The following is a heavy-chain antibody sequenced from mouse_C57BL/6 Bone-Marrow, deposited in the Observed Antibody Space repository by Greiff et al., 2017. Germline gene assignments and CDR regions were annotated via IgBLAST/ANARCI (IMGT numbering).Heavy chain of an antibody. CDR2: IDPETGGT. J-gene: IGHJ4*01. V-gene: IGHV1-15*01. Sequence: VQLQQSGAELVRPGASVTLSCKASGYTFTDYEMHWVKQTPVHGLEWIGAIDPETGGTAYNQKFKGKAILTADKSSSTAYMELRSLTSEDSAVYYCTLVGGGAMDYWGQGTSVTVSS. CDR3: TLVGGGAMDY. D-gene: IGHD1-1*02. CDR1: GYTFTDYE.